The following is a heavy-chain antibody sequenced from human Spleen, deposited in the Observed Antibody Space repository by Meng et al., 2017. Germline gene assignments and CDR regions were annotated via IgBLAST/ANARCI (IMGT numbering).Heavy chain of an antibody. D-gene: IGHD6-25*01. Sequence: ASVKVSCKPSGYTFAAYWIHWLRQAPGQGLEWMGRIDPNNDHTQYAQNFQGRVTMTGDTSISTAYMELSGLRSDDTAMYYCARDEDISAAGKLFGDYWGQGTLVTVSS. CDR2: IDPNNDHT. J-gene: IGHJ4*02. CDR3: ARDEDISAAGKLFGDY. V-gene: IGHV1-2*06. CDR1: GYTFAAYW.